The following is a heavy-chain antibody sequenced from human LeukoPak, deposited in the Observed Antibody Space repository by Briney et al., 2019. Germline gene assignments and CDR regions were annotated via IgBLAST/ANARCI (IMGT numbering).Heavy chain of an antibody. Sequence: GASVKVSCKASGYTFTSYYMHWVRQAPGQGLEWMGIINPSGGSTSYAQKFQGRVTMTRDTSTSTVYMELGSLRSEDTAVYYCARRYYDSSGYYYLDYWGQGTLVTVSS. J-gene: IGHJ4*02. CDR3: ARRYYDSSGYYYLDY. CDR1: GYTFTSYY. V-gene: IGHV1-46*01. D-gene: IGHD3-22*01. CDR2: INPSGGST.